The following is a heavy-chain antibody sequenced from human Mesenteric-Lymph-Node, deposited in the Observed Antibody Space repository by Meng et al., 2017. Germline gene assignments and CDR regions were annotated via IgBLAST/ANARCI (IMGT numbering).Heavy chain of an antibody. J-gene: IGHJ4*02. CDR1: GFTFGTYG. V-gene: IGHV3-23*04. CDR2: IFDFNDDT. CDR3: ARDVPALDY. D-gene: IGHD1-14*01. Sequence: VRLAGSGGGLVQPGGSLRLSCTGTGFTFGTYGMSWVRQAPGKGLEWVSSIFDFNDDTHYADSVKGRFIISRDNAKNTLYLQMNSLRAEDTVVYYCARDVPALDYWGQGTLVTVSS.